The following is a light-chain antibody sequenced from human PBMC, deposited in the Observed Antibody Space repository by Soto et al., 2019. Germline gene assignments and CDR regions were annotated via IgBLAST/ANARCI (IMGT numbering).Light chain of an antibody. Sequence: QSALAQPPSVSAAPGQKVTISCSGSSSNIGNNYVSWYQQLPGTAPKLLIYENKERPSGIPDRFSGSKSGTSATLGITGLQTGDEADYYCGTWDSSLSAYVFGTGTKVTVL. CDR2: ENK. CDR3: GTWDSSLSAYV. J-gene: IGLJ1*01. CDR1: SSNIGNNY. V-gene: IGLV1-51*02.